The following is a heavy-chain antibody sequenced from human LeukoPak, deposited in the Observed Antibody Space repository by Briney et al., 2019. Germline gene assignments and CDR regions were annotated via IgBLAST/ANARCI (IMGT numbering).Heavy chain of an antibody. CDR2: ITGSGGST. V-gene: IGHV3-23*01. Sequence: SGGSLRLSCAASGFTFSNYAMSWVRQAPGKGLEWVSSITGSGGSTYYADSVKGRFTISRDSAKNSLYLQMNSLRAEDTAVYYCARASSSWYSAFDIWGQGTMVTVSS. J-gene: IGHJ3*02. CDR1: GFTFSNYA. D-gene: IGHD6-13*01. CDR3: ARASSSWYSAFDI.